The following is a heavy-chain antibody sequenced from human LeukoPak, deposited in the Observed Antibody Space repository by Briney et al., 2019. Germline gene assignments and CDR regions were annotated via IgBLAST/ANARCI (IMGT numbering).Heavy chain of an antibody. D-gene: IGHD1-14*01. CDR2: VGISSGNT. V-gene: IGHV3-48*04. CDR3: TRYNNDHFDY. Sequence: GGSLRLSCAASGFTFSDYSMNWVRQAPGKGLEWISYVGISSGNTKYADSVKGRFTISGDSAKNSVFLQMNSLRVEDTAVYYCTRYNNDHFDYWGQGTLVTVSS. CDR1: GFTFSDYS. J-gene: IGHJ4*02.